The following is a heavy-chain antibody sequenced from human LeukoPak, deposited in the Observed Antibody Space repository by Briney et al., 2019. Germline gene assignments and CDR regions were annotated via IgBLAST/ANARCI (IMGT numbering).Heavy chain of an antibody. CDR1: GFAVDSNY. Sequence: GGSLRLSCAASGFAVDSNYMGWVRQAPGKGLDWVSVIYSGGSTYYADSVKGRFTISRDNSKNTLYLQMNSLRAEDTAVYYCARAAARNYYYYYGMDVWGQGTTVTVSS. D-gene: IGHD2-2*01. J-gene: IGHJ6*02. CDR3: ARAAARNYYYYYGMDV. CDR2: IYSGGST. V-gene: IGHV3-53*01.